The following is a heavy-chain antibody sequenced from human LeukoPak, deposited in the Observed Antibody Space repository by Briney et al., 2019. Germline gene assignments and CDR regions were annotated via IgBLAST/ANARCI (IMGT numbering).Heavy chain of an antibody. D-gene: IGHD2-8*01. V-gene: IGHV3-30*04. CDR2: ISYDGSNK. CDR1: GFTFSSYA. J-gene: IGHJ4*02. CDR3: AKGYFLVVTNVEYYFDY. Sequence: GGSLRLSCAASGFTFSSYAMHWVRQAPGKGLEWVAVISYDGSNKYYADSVKGRFTISRDNSKNTLYLQMNSLRPEDTSIFYCAKGYFLVVTNVEYYFDYWGQGTLVTFSS.